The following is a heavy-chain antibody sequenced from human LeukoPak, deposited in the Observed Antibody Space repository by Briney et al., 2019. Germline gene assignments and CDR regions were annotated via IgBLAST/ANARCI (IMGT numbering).Heavy chain of an antibody. Sequence: AGGSLRLSCAASGFTFSSYWMSWVRQAPGKGLEWVSAISGSGGSTYYADSVKGRFTISRDNSKNTLYLQMNSLRAEDTAVYYCAKMGFLGYSYGYIDYWGQGTLVTVSS. J-gene: IGHJ4*02. V-gene: IGHV3-23*01. CDR3: AKMGFLGYSYGYIDY. D-gene: IGHD5-18*01. CDR2: ISGSGGST. CDR1: GFTFSSYW.